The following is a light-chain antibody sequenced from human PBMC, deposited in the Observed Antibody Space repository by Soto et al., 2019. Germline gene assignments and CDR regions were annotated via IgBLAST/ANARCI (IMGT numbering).Light chain of an antibody. V-gene: IGKV1-12*01. CDR3: TPANSVPLT. J-gene: IGKJ4*01. Sequence: DIQMTQSPSSVSASVGDRVTITCRTSQGISSWLAWYQQKPGKAPRLVIYAVSSLQSGVPSRFSGRRTGPDFTVTTIYLQPEDFAAYFCTPANSVPLTCGEGTKVEIK. CDR2: AVS. CDR1: QGISSW.